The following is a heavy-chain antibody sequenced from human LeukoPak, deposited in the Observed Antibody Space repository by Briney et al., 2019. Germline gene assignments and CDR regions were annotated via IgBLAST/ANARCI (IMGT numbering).Heavy chain of an antibody. D-gene: IGHD4-23*01. CDR2: ISYDGSNK. CDR1: GFTFSSYA. CDR3: ARGGLNWDDGGFGGSRENFGGYFDY. J-gene: IGHJ4*02. V-gene: IGHV3-30*04. Sequence: PGRSLRLSCAASGFTFSSYAMHWVRQAPGKGLEWVAVISYDGSNKCYADSVKGRFTISRDNSKNTLYLQMNSLRAEDTAVYYCARGGLNWDDGGFGGSRENFGGYFDYWGQGTLVTVSS.